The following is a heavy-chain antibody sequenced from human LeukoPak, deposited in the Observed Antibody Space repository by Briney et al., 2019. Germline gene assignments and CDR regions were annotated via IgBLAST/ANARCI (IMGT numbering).Heavy chain of an antibody. CDR2: IYPGDSDT. CDR3: ARRVSYCGGDCFFDY. J-gene: IGHJ4*02. D-gene: IGHD2-21*01. Sequence: GESLKISCKGSGYSFTSYWIGWVRQMPGKGLEWMGIIYPGDSDTRYSPSFQGQVTISADKSISTAYLQWSSLKASDTAMYYCARRVSYCGGDCFFDYCGQGTLVTVSS. CDR1: GYSFTSYW. V-gene: IGHV5-51*01.